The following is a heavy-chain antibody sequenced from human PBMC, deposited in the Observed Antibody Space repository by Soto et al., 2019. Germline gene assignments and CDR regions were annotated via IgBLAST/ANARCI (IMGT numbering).Heavy chain of an antibody. V-gene: IGHV1-3*01. CDR1: GYTFTSYA. D-gene: IGHD3-3*01. Sequence: ASVKVSCKASGYTFTSYAMHWVRQAPGQRLEWMGWINAGNGNTKYSQKFQGRVTITRDTSASTAYMELSSLRSEDTAVCYCAREMLRFLEWFLIASTPYYRDVKDVSGQRTTV. CDR2: INAGNGNT. J-gene: IGHJ6*02. CDR3: AREMLRFLEWFLIASTPYYRDVKDV.